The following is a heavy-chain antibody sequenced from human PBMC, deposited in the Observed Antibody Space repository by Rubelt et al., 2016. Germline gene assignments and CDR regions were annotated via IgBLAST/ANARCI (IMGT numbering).Heavy chain of an antibody. Sequence: EVQLLESGGGLVQPGGSLRLSCAAAGFTFSSYAMSWVRQGPGKGLEWVSAISGSGGTTYYADSVKGRFTISRDNSKNTLYLQMNSLRADDTALYYCAKDERITTIRGFVIRNAFDSWGQGTMVTVSS. CDR2: ISGSGGTT. CDR1: GFTFSSYA. CDR3: AKDERITTIRGFVIRNAFDS. J-gene: IGHJ3*02. V-gene: IGHV3-23*01. D-gene: IGHD3-10*01.